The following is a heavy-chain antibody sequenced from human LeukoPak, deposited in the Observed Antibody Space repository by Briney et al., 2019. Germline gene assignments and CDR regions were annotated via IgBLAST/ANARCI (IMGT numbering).Heavy chain of an antibody. V-gene: IGHV4-34*01. CDR1: GGSFSGYY. D-gene: IGHD3-9*01. Sequence: SETLSLTCAVYGGSFSGYYRSWIRQPPGKGLEWIGEINHSGSTNYNPSLKSRVTISVDTSKNQFSLKLSSVTAADTAVYYCARVRYFDWSHDYWGQGTLVTVSS. J-gene: IGHJ4*02. CDR2: INHSGST. CDR3: ARVRYFDWSHDY.